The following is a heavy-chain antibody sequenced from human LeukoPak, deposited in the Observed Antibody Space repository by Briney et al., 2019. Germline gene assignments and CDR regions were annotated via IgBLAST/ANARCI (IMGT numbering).Heavy chain of an antibody. D-gene: IGHD2-21*01. Sequence: PSETLSLTCTLSSGSISSYYWSWIRQPAGKGLKWIGRIYTSGTTNYNPSLKSRVTMSVDTSRNQFSLKLSSVAAADTAVYYCARGPYCGGDCYFAYWGQGTLVTVSS. V-gene: IGHV4-4*07. CDR2: IYTSGTT. CDR3: ARGPYCGGDCYFAY. J-gene: IGHJ4*02. CDR1: SGSISSYY.